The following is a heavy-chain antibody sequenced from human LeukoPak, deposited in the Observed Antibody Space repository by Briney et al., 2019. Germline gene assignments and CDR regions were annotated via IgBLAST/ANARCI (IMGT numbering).Heavy chain of an antibody. CDR2: IYHSGST. J-gene: IGHJ4*02. V-gene: IGHV4-38-2*02. CDR3: PTPRTSAVAGGDFDS. CDR1: GYSISRGYY. Sequence: PETLSLTSTVSGYSISRGYYGGGSRQPPGKGREGIGSIYHSGSTYYNPSLKSRVTISVAPSKTQFSLKLSSVTAADTAVYYCPTPRTSAVAGGDFDSSGQGTLDTVSS. D-gene: IGHD6-19*01.